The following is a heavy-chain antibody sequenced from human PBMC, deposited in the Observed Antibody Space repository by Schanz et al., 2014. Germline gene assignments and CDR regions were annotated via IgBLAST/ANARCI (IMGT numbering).Heavy chain of an antibody. CDR1: GFSFSDYY. CDR2: VNDGGVNK. V-gene: IGHV3-11*01. D-gene: IGHD6-13*01. Sequence: QVHLLESGGGLVEPGGSLRLSCAASGFSFSDYYMSWIRQAPGKGLEWVSSVNDGGVNKYYADSVKGRFTISSDNSKSTLYHQMISRRAEDTADEYCAKSQGSSFDSWGQGTLVTVSS. CDR3: AKSQGSSFDS. J-gene: IGHJ4*02.